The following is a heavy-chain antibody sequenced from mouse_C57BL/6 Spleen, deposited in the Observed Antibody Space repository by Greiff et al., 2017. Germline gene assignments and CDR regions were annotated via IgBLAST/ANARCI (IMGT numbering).Heavy chain of an antibody. CDR3: AREGYGSSEAWFAY. CDR1: GYSITSGYY. V-gene: IGHV3-6*01. Sequence: ESGPGLVKPSQSLSLTCSVTGYSITSGYYWNWIRQFPGNKLEWMGDISYDGSNNYNPSLKNRNSITRDTSKNQFFLKLNTVTTEDTATYYCAREGYGSSEAWFAYWGQGTLVTVSA. CDR2: ISYDGSN. D-gene: IGHD1-1*01. J-gene: IGHJ3*01.